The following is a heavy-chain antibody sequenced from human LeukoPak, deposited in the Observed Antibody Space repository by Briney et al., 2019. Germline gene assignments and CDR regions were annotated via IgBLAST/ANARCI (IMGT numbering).Heavy chain of an antibody. CDR3: ARGRRVRGLGYYHYYMDV. Sequence: PGGSLRLSCAASGFTFSYYEMNWVRQAPGKGLEWVSYITSSGSTIYYADSVKGRFTISRDNAKNSLYLQMKSLRAEDTAVYYCARGRRVRGLGYYHYYMDVWGKGTTVTISS. D-gene: IGHD3-10*01. V-gene: IGHV3-48*03. J-gene: IGHJ6*03. CDR1: GFTFSYYE. CDR2: ITSSGSTI.